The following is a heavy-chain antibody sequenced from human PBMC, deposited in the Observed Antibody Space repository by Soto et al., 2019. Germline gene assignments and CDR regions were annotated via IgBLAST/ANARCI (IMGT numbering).Heavy chain of an antibody. J-gene: IGHJ5*02. D-gene: IGHD2-2*01. CDR2: ISYDGSNK. Sequence: GGSLRLSCAASGFTFSSYGMHWVRQAPGKGLEWVAVISYDGSNKYYADSVKGRFTISRDNSKNTLYLQMNSLRAEDTAVYYCAKDPLVGFEKKLAVPAANWFDPWGQGTLVTVSS. V-gene: IGHV3-30*18. CDR1: GFTFSSYG. CDR3: AKDPLVGFEKKLAVPAANWFDP.